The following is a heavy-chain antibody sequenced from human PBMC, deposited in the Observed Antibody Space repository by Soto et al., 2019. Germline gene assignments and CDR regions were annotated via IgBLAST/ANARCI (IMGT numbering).Heavy chain of an antibody. Sequence: EVQLLESGGGLVQPGGSLRLSCAASGFSFSTYAMTWVRQAPGKGLEWVSLISARGNTYYTDSVKGRFTISRDNSKNTLFLQMNSLRAEDTALYYCAKSTPGTNAAMDVWGQGTTVTVSS. V-gene: IGHV3-23*01. CDR1: GFSFSTYA. CDR2: ISARGNT. CDR3: AKSTPGTNAAMDV. J-gene: IGHJ6*02. D-gene: IGHD6-13*01.